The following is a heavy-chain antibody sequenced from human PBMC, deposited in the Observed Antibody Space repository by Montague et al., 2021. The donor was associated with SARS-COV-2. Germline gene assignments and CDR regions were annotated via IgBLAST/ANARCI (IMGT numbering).Heavy chain of an antibody. D-gene: IGHD3-9*01. CDR2: VLYNKGT. CDR1: GVSVTDYY. J-gene: IGHJ4*02. V-gene: IGHV4-59*08. CDR3: VRHRHYDGLNGPPDF. Sequence: SETLSLTCTVSGVSVTDYYWCWLRQPPGKGLECVGDVLYNKGTNFNSSLKSRVAISVDTSKNQFSLRLTSVTAADTAFYYCVRHRHYDGLNGPPDFWGQGTLVTVSS.